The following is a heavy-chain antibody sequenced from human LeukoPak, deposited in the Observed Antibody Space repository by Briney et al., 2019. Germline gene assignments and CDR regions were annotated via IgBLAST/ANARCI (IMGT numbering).Heavy chain of an antibody. CDR1: GDTSGSYA. Sequence: ASVKVSCKASGDTSGSYAMNWVRQAPGQGLEWVARIIPLLGITNRAQNLQGRVTVNADTSTNTVYLELSSLRPDDTAVYYCARARSRITFGGIRRAFDIWGQGTLVTVSS. CDR3: ARARSRITFGGIRRAFDI. V-gene: IGHV1-69*04. CDR2: IIPLLGIT. D-gene: IGHD3-16*01. J-gene: IGHJ3*02.